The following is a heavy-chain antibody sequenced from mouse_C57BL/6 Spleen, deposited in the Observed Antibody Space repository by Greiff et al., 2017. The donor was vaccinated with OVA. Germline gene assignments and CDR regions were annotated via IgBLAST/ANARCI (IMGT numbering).Heavy chain of an antibody. CDR2: IDPEDGET. J-gene: IGHJ1*03. D-gene: IGHD2-1*01. CDR1: GYNIKDYY. CDR3: AREGYYGYYGGRFDV. Sequence: EVQLQQSGAELVKPGASVKLSCTASGYNIKDYYMHWVKQRTEQGLEWIGRIDPEDGETKYDPKFKGKATITVDTSSNTAYLQLSSLTSEDTAVYYCAREGYYGYYGGRFDVWGTGTTLTVSS. V-gene: IGHV14-2*01.